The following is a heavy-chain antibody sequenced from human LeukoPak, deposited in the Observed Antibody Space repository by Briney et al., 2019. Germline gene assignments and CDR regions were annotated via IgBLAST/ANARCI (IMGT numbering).Heavy chain of an antibody. D-gene: IGHD3-22*01. Sequence: SETLSLTCAVSGGSISSGGYSWSWLRQPPGKGLEWIGYIYHSGSTYYNPSLKSRVTISVDRSKNQFSLKLSSVTAADTAVYYFARTYYYDSSGYHHAFDIWGQGTMVTVSS. CDR1: GGSISSGGYS. CDR3: ARTYYYDSSGYHHAFDI. V-gene: IGHV4-30-2*01. CDR2: IYHSGST. J-gene: IGHJ3*02.